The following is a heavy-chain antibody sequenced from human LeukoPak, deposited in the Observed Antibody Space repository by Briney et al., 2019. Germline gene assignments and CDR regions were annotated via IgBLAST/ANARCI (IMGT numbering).Heavy chain of an antibody. Sequence: GASVKVSCKASGYTFTGYYMHWVRQAPGQGLEWLGWINPNSGGTNYAQKFQGRVTMTRDTSISTAYMELSRLRSDDTAVYYCASSNYDILTGYYNWGQGTLVTVSS. V-gene: IGHV1-2*02. CDR3: ASSNYDILTGYYN. D-gene: IGHD3-9*01. CDR2: INPNSGGT. J-gene: IGHJ4*02. CDR1: GYTFTGYY.